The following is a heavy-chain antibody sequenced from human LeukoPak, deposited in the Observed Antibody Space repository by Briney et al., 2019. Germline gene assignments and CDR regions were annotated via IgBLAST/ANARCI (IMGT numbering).Heavy chain of an antibody. CDR2: ISYDGSNK. D-gene: IGHD2-21*01. CDR3: ATDSVSYCGGDCYSDY. V-gene: IGHV3-30*03. J-gene: IGHJ4*02. CDR1: GFTFSSYG. Sequence: GRSLRLSCAASGFTFSSYGMHWVRQAPGKGLEWVAVISYDGSNKHYADSVKGRFTISRDNSKNTLYLQMNSLRAEDTAVYYCATDSVSYCGGDCYSDYWGQGTLVTVSS.